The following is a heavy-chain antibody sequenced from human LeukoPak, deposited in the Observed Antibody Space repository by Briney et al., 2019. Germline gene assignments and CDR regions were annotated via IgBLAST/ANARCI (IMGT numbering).Heavy chain of an antibody. V-gene: IGHV3-21*01. CDR2: ISSSGSYI. CDR3: ARALTVAGTDWYFDL. CDR1: RSTFSTYS. D-gene: IGHD6-19*01. J-gene: IGHJ2*01. Sequence: KAGGSLRLSCAASRSTFSTYSMNWVRQAPGKGLEWVSSISSSGSYIYSTDSLKGRFTISRDNAKNSLYLQMNSLRAEDTAVYYCARALTVAGTDWYFDLWGRGTLVTVSS.